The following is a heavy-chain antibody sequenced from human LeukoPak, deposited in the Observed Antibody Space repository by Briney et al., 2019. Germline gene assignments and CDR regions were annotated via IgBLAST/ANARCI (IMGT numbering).Heavy chain of an antibody. CDR1: GFTFSSYA. CDR2: ISYDGSNK. Sequence: GRSLRLSCAASGFTFSSYAMHWVRQAPGKGLEWVAVISYDGSNKYYADSVKGRFTISRDNSKNTLYLQMNSLRAEDTAVYYCARDRLIAVAGTENWFDPWGQGTLVTVSS. V-gene: IGHV3-30-3*01. D-gene: IGHD6-19*01. CDR3: ARDRLIAVAGTENWFDP. J-gene: IGHJ5*02.